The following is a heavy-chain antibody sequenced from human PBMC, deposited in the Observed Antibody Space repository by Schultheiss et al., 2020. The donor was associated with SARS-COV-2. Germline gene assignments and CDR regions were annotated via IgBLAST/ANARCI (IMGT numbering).Heavy chain of an antibody. D-gene: IGHD7-27*01. V-gene: IGHV3-23*01. CDR2: ISGSGGST. J-gene: IGHJ4*02. Sequence: GGSLRLSCAASGFTFSSYGMHWVRQAPGKGLEWVSAISGSGGSTYYADSVKGRLTISRDNAKNSLYLQMNSLRDEDTAVYYCARNWGWTTPPDYWGQGTLVTVSS. CDR3: ARNWGWTTPPDY. CDR1: GFTFSSYG.